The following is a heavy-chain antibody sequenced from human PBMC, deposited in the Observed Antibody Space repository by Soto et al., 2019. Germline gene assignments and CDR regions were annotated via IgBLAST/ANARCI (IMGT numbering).Heavy chain of an antibody. CDR3: ARSFNRITMVRGVPYFDY. J-gene: IGHJ4*02. CDR1: GGSFSGYY. V-gene: IGHV4-34*01. D-gene: IGHD3-10*01. CDR2: INHSGST. Sequence: SETLSLTCAVYGGSFSGYYWSWIRQPPGKGLEWIGEINHSGSTNYNPSPKSRVTISVDTSKNQFSLKLSSVTAADTAVYYCARSFNRITMVRGVPYFDYWGQGTLVTVSS.